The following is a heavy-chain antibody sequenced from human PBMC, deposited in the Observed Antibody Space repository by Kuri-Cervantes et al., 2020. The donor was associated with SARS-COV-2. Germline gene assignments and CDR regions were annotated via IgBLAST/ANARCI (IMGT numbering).Heavy chain of an antibody. CDR2: IYYSGST. CDR3: ASYVVVPAAPLDY. D-gene: IGHD2-2*01. J-gene: IGHJ4*02. V-gene: IGHV4-39*01. CDR1: GGSISSSSYY. Sequence: ESLKISCTVSGGSISSSSYYWGWIRQPPGKGPEWIGSIYYSGSTYYNPSLKSRVTISVDTSKNQFSLKLSSVTAADTAVYYCASYVVVPAAPLDYWGQGTLVTVSS.